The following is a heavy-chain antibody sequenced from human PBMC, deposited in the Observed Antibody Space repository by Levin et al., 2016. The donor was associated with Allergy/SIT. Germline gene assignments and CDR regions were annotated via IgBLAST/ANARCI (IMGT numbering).Heavy chain of an antibody. CDR3: AKGSGVSSGGTGGLLDF. J-gene: IGHJ4*02. CDR1: GFSFSDYA. CDR2: ISSTTGNT. D-gene: IGHD6-13*01. Sequence: GESLKISCAAAGFSFSDYAMSWVRQAPGKGLEWVAGISSTTGNTFFADSVKGRFDISRDNSKNTLFLQMNSLRVEDTALYYCAKGSGVSSGGTGGLLDFWGQGTLVTVSS. V-gene: IGHV3-23*01.